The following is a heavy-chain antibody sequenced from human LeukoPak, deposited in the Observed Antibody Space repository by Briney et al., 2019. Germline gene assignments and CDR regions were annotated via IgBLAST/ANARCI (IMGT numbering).Heavy chain of an antibody. CDR1: GSTFNGHW. D-gene: IGHD4-11*01. V-gene: IGHV3-7*01. CDR3: ATYSILNAREFRY. CDR2: IKEDGRQA. Sequence: GGSLRLSCVGSGSTFNGHWLTWVRQAPGRGLEWVASIKEDGRQAYYVDSVKGRFTISRDNAKNSVYLQMNSLGADDTAVYYCATYSILNAREFRYWGQGTLVTVTS. J-gene: IGHJ1*01.